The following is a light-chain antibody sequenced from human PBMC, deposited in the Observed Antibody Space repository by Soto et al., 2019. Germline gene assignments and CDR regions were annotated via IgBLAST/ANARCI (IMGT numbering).Light chain of an antibody. V-gene: IGKV3-20*01. J-gene: IGKJ2*01. Sequence: EFVLTQSPGTLSLSPGERAILSCRASQSVTSTYMAWYQQKPGQAPRLLIYGASSRATGIPDRFSGSGSGTDFTLTISRLEAEDFAVYYCQYYGSSPPTTFGQGTKLEIK. CDR1: QSVTSTY. CDR3: QYYGSSPPTT. CDR2: GAS.